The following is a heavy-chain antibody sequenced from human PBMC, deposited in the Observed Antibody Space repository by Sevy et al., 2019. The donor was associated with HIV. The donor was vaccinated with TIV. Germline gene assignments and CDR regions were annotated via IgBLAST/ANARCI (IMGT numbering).Heavy chain of an antibody. CDR2: ISGSGGNT. J-gene: IGHJ4*02. Sequence: GGSLRLSCAASGFTFRSYAMTWVRQAPGKGLEWVSSISGSGGNTYYAVSVKGRFTVSRDNSKNTLYLRMNSLTVEDTAVYYCARDDLYGDYRIDYWSQGTLVTVSS. V-gene: IGHV3-23*01. CDR1: GFTFRSYA. D-gene: IGHD4-17*01. CDR3: ARDDLYGDYRIDY.